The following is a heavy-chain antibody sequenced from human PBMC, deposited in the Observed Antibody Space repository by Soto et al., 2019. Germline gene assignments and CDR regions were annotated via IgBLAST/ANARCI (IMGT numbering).Heavy chain of an antibody. J-gene: IGHJ4*02. CDR1: GDTFSFYS. D-gene: IGHD3-10*01. V-gene: IGHV1-69*04. CDR2: VNPILSMS. Sequence: QVQLVQSGAEVKRPGSSVKVSCKASGDTFSFYSINWVRQAPGLGLEWMGRVNPILSMSNYAPRFQGRVTMTAEKSTSTAYMELSGLRSEDTAMYYCATSYGSGYRAFDYWGQGALVTVSS. CDR3: ATSYGSGYRAFDY.